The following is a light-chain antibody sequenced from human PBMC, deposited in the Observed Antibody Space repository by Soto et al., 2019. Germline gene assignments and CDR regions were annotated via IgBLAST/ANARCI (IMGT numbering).Light chain of an antibody. V-gene: IGKV3-20*01. Sequence: EIVMTQSPATLSLSPGERATLSCRASQSVSSSSLAWYQHKPGQAPRLLIYDASSRATGIPDRFSGSGSGTDFTLTISRLEPEDFAVYYCQQYGNSPLTFGPGTKVDI. CDR2: DAS. CDR3: QQYGNSPLT. CDR1: QSVSSSS. J-gene: IGKJ3*01.